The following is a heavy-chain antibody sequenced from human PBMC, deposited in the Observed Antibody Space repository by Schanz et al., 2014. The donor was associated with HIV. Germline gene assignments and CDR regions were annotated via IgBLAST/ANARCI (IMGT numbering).Heavy chain of an antibody. CDR3: ASLKITATGCRFDF. V-gene: IGHV4-34*02. Sequence: QVQLQQWGAGLLKPSETLSLTCAVYGGSFSNYYWSWIRQPPGKGLEWIGEIVRSGTTNYNPSLKGRVTISEDTSRNQFSLKLDSVTAADTAIYYCASLKITATGCRFDFWGQGTLVTVSS. J-gene: IGHJ4*02. CDR1: GGSFSNYY. CDR2: IVRSGTT. D-gene: IGHD6-13*01.